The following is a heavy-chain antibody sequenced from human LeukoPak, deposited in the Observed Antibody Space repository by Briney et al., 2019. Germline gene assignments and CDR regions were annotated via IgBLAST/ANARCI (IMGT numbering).Heavy chain of an antibody. V-gene: IGHV1-2*02. J-gene: IGHJ4*02. Sequence: ASVNVSCKASGYTFSNYYLHWVRQAPGQGREGMGWINPDSGGTKYAQKFQGRVTMTRDTSIRTAYMQLSRLSSDDTAVYYCARVDDRGHYYDSSGPRKLFDYWGQGTLVTVSS. CDR3: ARVDDRGHYYDSSGPRKLFDY. D-gene: IGHD3-22*01. CDR1: GYTFSNYY. CDR2: INPDSGGT.